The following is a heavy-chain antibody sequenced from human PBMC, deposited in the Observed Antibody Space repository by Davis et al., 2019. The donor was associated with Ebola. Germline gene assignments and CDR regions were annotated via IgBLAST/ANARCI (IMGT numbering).Heavy chain of an antibody. Sequence: KVSCKGSGYSFTSYWIGWVRQMPGKGLEWLCIIYPGDSDTRYSPSFQGQVNIPADKSISTAYLQWSSLKASDTAMYYCARHRGSSGYFDYWGQGTLVTVSS. J-gene: IGHJ4*02. D-gene: IGHD6-19*01. V-gene: IGHV5-51*01. CDR3: ARHRGSSGYFDY. CDR2: IYPGDSDT. CDR1: GYSFTSYW.